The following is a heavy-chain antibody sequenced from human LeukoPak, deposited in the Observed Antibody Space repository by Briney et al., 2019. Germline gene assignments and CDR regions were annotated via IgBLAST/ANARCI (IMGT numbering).Heavy chain of an antibody. CDR2: IHYSGST. CDR3: ARSYYYAMHV. V-gene: IGHV4-59*08. J-gene: IGHJ6*02. Sequence: SETLSLTCTVSGGSIISYYWNWIRQSPGKGLEWIGDIHYSGSTNYNPSLKSRVTISVDMSRNQFSLKLSSVTAADTAVYYCARSYYYAMHVWGQGTTVTVSS. CDR1: GGSIISYY.